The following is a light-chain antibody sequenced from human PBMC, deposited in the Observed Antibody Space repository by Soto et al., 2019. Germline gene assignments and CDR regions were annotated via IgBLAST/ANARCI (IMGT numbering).Light chain of an antibody. CDR3: QQCAISPIT. J-gene: IGKJ5*01. V-gene: IGKV3-20*01. CDR1: QTVTNNY. CDR2: SAS. Sequence: EVVLTQSPGTLSLSPGERATLSCRASQTVTNNYLNWYQQRSGQAPRLLIYSASSRATGIPDRFSGSGSGTDFTLTISRLEPEDFAVYYCQQCAISPITFGQGTRLEIK.